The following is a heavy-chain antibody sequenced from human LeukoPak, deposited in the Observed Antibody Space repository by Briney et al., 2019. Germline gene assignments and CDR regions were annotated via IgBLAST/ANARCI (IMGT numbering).Heavy chain of an antibody. J-gene: IGHJ4*02. CDR2: ISWNSGSI. CDR3: AKDADDYYGSGSCFDY. CDR1: GFTFDDYA. D-gene: IGHD3-10*01. Sequence: GGSLRLSCAASGFTFDDYAMHWVRQAPGKGLEWVSGISWNSGSIGYADSVKGRFTISRDNSKNTLYLQMNSLRAEDTAVYYCAKDADDYYGSGSCFDYWGQGTLVTVSS. V-gene: IGHV3-9*01.